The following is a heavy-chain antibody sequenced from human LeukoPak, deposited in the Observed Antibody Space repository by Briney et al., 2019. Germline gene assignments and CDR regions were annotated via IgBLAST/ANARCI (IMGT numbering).Heavy chain of an antibody. V-gene: IGHV4-34*01. CDR2: INHRGST. CDR1: GGSFSGYY. CDR3: AGPLMGSSTSFPRGFDY. J-gene: IGHJ4*02. Sequence: PSEALSLTCAVYGGSFSGYYWSWIRQPPGKGLEWIGEINHRGSTNYNPSLKSRVTISVDTSKNQFSLKLSSVTAADTAVYYCAGPLMGSSTSFPRGFDYWGQGTLVTVSS. D-gene: IGHD2-2*01.